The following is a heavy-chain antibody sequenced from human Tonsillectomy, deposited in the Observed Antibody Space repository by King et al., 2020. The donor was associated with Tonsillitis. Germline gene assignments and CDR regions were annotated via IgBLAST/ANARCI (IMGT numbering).Heavy chain of an antibody. V-gene: IGHV3-23*04. Sequence: VQLVESGGGLVQPGGSLRISCAASGFNFNYYAMSWGRQAPGKGLEWVSVISAIGGSTYYADSVKGRFTISRDNSKNTLYLDLNSVRAEDTATYYCAKAIVGRTDDAFDFWGQGTMVTVSS. CDR2: ISAIGGST. J-gene: IGHJ3*01. CDR1: GFNFNYYA. D-gene: IGHD1-26*01. CDR3: AKAIVGRTDDAFDF.